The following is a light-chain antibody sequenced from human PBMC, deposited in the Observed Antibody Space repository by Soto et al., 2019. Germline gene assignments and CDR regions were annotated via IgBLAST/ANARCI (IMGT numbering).Light chain of an antibody. J-gene: IGKJ1*01. CDR1: PSLNSL. CDR3: QEYYTYPWT. Sequence: DIQTTQTPSTLSASVGYRVTITCRASPSLNSLLAWYHQRPGRAPKLLIYDASTLESWVPSRFSGSGSGTEFTLTISSLLPDDFATFFCQEYYTYPWTCGKGIKV. V-gene: IGKV1-5*01. CDR2: DAS.